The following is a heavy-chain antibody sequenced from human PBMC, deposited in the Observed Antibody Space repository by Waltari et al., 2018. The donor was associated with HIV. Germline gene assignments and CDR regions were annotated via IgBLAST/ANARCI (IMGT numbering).Heavy chain of an antibody. CDR2: IYSGNA. CDR1: GYTFTNFG. V-gene: IGHV1-18*01. D-gene: IGHD6-13*01. J-gene: IGHJ4*02. CDR3: ARVAAARQVDF. Sequence: QVQLVQSGGEVRKPGASVKVSCKTSGYTFTNFGLSWVRQAPGQGLEWMGWIYSGNANYAQKLQGRVTMTTDTSTSTAYMELRNLRSDDTAMYYWARVAAARQVDFWGQGTLVAVSS.